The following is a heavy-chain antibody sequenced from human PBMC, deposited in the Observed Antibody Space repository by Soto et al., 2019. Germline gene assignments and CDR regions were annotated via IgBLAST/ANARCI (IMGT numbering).Heavy chain of an antibody. V-gene: IGHV3-30-3*01. Sequence: PGGSLRLSCAASGFTFSSYAMHWVRQAPGKGLEWVAVISYDGSNKYYADSVKGRFTISRDNSKNTLYLQMNSLRAEDTAVYYCAREEYRGYYFDYWGQGTLVTVSS. J-gene: IGHJ4*02. D-gene: IGHD2-2*01. CDR3: AREEYRGYYFDY. CDR1: GFTFSSYA. CDR2: ISYDGSNK.